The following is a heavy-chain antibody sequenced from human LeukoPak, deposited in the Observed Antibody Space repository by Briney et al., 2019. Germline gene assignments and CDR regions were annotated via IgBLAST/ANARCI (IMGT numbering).Heavy chain of an antibody. D-gene: IGHD2-2*01. CDR1: GGSFSGYY. Sequence: SETLSLTCAVYGGSFSGYYWSWIRQPPGKGLEWIGEINHSGSTNYNPSLRSRVTISVDTSKNQFSLKLSSVTAADTAVYYCAREGYCSSTSCPGNWFDPWGQGTLVTVSS. V-gene: IGHV4-34*01. J-gene: IGHJ5*02. CDR2: INHSGST. CDR3: AREGYCSSTSCPGNWFDP.